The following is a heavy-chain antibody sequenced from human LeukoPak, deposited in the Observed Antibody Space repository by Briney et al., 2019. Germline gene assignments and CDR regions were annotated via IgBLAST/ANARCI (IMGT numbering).Heavy chain of an antibody. CDR1: GGSISSYY. CDR2: IYTSGST. CDR3: ARDGIAAAGSLRAFDI. J-gene: IGHJ3*02. D-gene: IGHD6-13*01. V-gene: IGHV4-4*07. Sequence: SETLSLTCTVSGGSISSYYWSWIRQPAGKGLEWIGRIYTSGSTNYNPSLKSRVTMSVDTSKNQFSLKLSSVTAADTAVYYCARDGIAAAGSLRAFDIWGQGTMVTVSS.